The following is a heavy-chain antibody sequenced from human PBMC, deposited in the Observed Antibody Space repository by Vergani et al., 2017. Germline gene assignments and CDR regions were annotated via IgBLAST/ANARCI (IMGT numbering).Heavy chain of an antibody. D-gene: IGHD3-22*01. J-gene: IGHJ4*02. Sequence: EVQLVESGGGLVQPGRSLRLSCTASGFTFGDYAMSWFRQDPGKGLEWVGFIRSKAYGGTTEYAASVKGRFTISRDDSKSIAYLQMNSLKTEDTAVYYCTSVGYYYDSSGYSEYYFDYWGQGTLVTVSS. V-gene: IGHV3-49*03. CDR2: IRSKAYGGTT. CDR3: TSVGYYYDSSGYSEYYFDY. CDR1: GFTFGDYA.